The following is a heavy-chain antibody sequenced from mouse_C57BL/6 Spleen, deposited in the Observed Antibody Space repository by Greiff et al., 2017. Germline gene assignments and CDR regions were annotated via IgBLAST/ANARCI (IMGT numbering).Heavy chain of an antibody. CDR1: GYSFNDYN. Sequence: VQLQQSGPELVKPGASVKISCKASGYSFNDYNMNWVKQSNGKSLEWIGVINPNYGTTSYNQKFKGKATFTVNPSSSTAYMQLNSLTSEDSAVYYCAKGGNYDPAWFAYWGQGTLVTVSA. D-gene: IGHD2-1*01. CDR3: AKGGNYDPAWFAY. CDR2: INPNYGTT. J-gene: IGHJ3*01. V-gene: IGHV1-39*01.